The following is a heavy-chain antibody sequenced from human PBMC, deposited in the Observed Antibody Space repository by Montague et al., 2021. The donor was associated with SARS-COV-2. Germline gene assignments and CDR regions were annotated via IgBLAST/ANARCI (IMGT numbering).Heavy chain of an antibody. CDR2: IYYSGST. J-gene: IGHJ4*02. CDR3: ARQSRLCLYALCYAFDY. V-gene: IGHV4-39*01. D-gene: IGHD3-16*01. Sequence: SETLSLTCTVSGGSISSSSYYWGWIRQPPGKGLDWIGNIYYSGSTYYNSYIQSRVTISVDKSKNQFSLRLRSVTAADTSVYYCARQSRLCLYALCYAFDYWGQGTLVTVSS. CDR1: GGSISSSSYY.